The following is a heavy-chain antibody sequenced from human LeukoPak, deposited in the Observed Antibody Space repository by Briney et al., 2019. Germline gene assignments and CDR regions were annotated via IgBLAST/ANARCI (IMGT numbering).Heavy chain of an antibody. V-gene: IGHV3-11*05. CDR3: ARDGHYDILTGYVVGYFDY. J-gene: IGHJ4*02. CDR1: GFTFSDYY. CDR2: ISSSSSYT. D-gene: IGHD3-9*01. Sequence: GGSLRLSCAASGFTFSDYYMSWIRQAPGQGLEWVSYISSSSSYTNYADSVKGRFTISRDNAKNSLYLQMNSLRAEDTAVYYCARDGHYDILTGYVVGYFDYWGQGTLVTVSS.